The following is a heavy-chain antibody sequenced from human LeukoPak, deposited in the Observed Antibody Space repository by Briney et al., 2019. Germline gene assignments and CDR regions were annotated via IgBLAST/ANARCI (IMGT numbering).Heavy chain of an antibody. CDR3: ARELTYTGYHRNFDS. V-gene: IGHV1-46*01. D-gene: IGHD1-26*01. Sequence: ASVKVSCKASGYTFTSYYMHWVRQAPGQGLEWMGIINPSGGSTSYAQKFQGRVTMTRDMSTSTVYMELSSLRSEDTAVYYCARELTYTGYHRNFDSWGQGTLVTVSS. CDR1: GYTFTSYY. J-gene: IGHJ4*02. CDR2: INPSGGST.